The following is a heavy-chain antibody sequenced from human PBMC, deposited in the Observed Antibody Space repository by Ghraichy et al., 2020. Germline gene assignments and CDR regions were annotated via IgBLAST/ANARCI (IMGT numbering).Heavy chain of an antibody. D-gene: IGHD1-14*01. V-gene: IGHV3-30-3*01. J-gene: IGHJ6*02. CDR1: GFTFSSYA. CDR3: ARAVTPELHMDV. CDR2: ISYDGSNK. Sequence: GGSLRLSCAASGFTFSSYAMHWVRQAPGKGLEWVAVISYDGSNKYYADSVKGRFTISRDNSKNTLYLQMNSLRAVDTAVYYCARAVTPELHMDVWGQGTRSPSP.